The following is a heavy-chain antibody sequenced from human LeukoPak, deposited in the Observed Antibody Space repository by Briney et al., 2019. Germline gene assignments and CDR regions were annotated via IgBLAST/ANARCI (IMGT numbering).Heavy chain of an antibody. D-gene: IGHD3-22*01. Sequence: PSETLSLTCTVSGGSISTYYWNWIRQPPGKGLEWIGYIYYSGSTNYNPSLTGRVTISVDTSKNQFSLKLSSVTAADTAVYYCAREYNYYDSSGWDAFEIWSQGTMVTVSS. CDR2: IYYSGST. CDR3: AREYNYYDSSGWDAFEI. CDR1: GGSISTYY. V-gene: IGHV4-59*01. J-gene: IGHJ3*02.